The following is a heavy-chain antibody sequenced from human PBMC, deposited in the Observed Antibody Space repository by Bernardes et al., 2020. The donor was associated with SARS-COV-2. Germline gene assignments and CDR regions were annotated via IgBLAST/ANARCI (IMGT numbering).Heavy chain of an antibody. V-gene: IGHV3-23*01. CDR1: GFTFSNYA. D-gene: IGHD6-13*01. CDR2: ISGPGRT. CDR3: AKELAYGSSWRDYSYYFGMDV. Sequence: AGSLRLSCAASGFTFSNYAMSWVRQAPGKGLEWVSDISGPGRTYYADSVKGRFTISRDNSENTLYLEMNSLRVEDTAVYYCAKELAYGSSWRDYSYYFGMDVWGQGTTVTCSS. J-gene: IGHJ6*02.